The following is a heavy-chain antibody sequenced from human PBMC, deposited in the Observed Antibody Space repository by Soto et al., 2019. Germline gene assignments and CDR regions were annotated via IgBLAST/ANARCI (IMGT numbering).Heavy chain of an antibody. V-gene: IGHV3-23*01. J-gene: IGHJ4*02. CDR3: AKEADISGYHPDY. CDR1: GFAFSSYA. D-gene: IGHD3-22*01. CDR2: ISGSGGST. Sequence: GGSLRLSCAASGFAFSSYAMSWVRQAPGKGLEWVSVISGSGGSTHYADSVKGRSTISRDNSKNTLYLQVNSLRAEDTAVYYCAKEADISGYHPDYWGQGTQVTVSS.